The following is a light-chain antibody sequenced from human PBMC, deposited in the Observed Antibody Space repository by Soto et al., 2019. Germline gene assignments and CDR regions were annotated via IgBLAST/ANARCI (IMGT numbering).Light chain of an antibody. Sequence: QSALTQPRSVSGSPGQSVTISCTGTSSDVGGYNYVSWYQQHPGKAPKLMIYDVSKRPSGVPDRFSGSKSGTSASLAITGHQAEDEADYYCQSYDSSLIVSKVFGTGTKVTVL. J-gene: IGLJ1*01. V-gene: IGLV2-11*01. CDR2: DVS. CDR3: QSYDSSLIVSKV. CDR1: SSDVGGYNY.